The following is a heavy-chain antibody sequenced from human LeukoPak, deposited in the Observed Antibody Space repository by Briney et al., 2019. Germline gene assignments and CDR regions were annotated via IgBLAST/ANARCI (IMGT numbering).Heavy chain of an antibody. Sequence: SETLSLTCTVSGGSISSYYWGWIRQPPGKGLEWIGYIYYSGSTNYNPSLKSRVTISVDTSKNQFSLKLSSVAAADTAVYYCARVGGSSWSDFDYWGQGTLVTVSS. J-gene: IGHJ4*02. CDR3: ARVGGSSWSDFDY. D-gene: IGHD6-13*01. V-gene: IGHV4-59*01. CDR1: GGSISSYY. CDR2: IYYSGST.